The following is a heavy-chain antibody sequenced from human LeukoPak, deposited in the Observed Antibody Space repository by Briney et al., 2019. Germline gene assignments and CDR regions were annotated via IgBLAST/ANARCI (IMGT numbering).Heavy chain of an antibody. Sequence: SETLSLTCTVSGGSISSSSYYWGWIRQPPGKGLEWIVSIYYSGSTYYSPSLKSRLTISVDTSKNQFSLKLSSVTAADTAVYYCANSANYGGNSGYFDYWGQGTLVTVSS. V-gene: IGHV4-39*01. D-gene: IGHD4-23*01. CDR1: GGSISSSSYY. CDR2: IYYSGST. CDR3: ANSANYGGNSGYFDY. J-gene: IGHJ4*02.